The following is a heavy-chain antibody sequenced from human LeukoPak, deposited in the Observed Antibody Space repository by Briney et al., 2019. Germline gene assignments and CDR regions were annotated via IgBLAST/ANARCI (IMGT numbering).Heavy chain of an antibody. D-gene: IGHD3-22*01. Sequence: GGSLRLSCAASGFTFSGSAMHWVRQASGKGLEWLGRIRSKANSYATVYAASVKGRFTISRDDSKNTAYLQMNSLKTEDTAVYYCTRLGYNYDSSDNYWGQGTLVTVSS. CDR3: TRLGYNYDSSDNY. J-gene: IGHJ4*02. V-gene: IGHV3-73*01. CDR1: GFTFSGSA. CDR2: IRSKANSYAT.